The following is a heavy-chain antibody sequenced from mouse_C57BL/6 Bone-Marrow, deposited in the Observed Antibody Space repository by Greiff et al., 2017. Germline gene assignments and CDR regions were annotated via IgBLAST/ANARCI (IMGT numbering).Heavy chain of an antibody. D-gene: IGHD1-1*01. J-gene: IGHJ1*03. CDR2: IHPNSGST. V-gene: IGHV1-64*01. Sequence: QVQLKQPGAELVKPGASVKLSCKASGYTFTSYWMHWVKQRPGQGLEWIGMIHPNSGSTNYNEKFKVKATLTVDKSSSTAYMQLSSLTSEDSAVYYCARAITTVVAPMDWYFDVWGTGTTVTVSS. CDR1: GYTFTSYW. CDR3: ARAITTVVAPMDWYFDV.